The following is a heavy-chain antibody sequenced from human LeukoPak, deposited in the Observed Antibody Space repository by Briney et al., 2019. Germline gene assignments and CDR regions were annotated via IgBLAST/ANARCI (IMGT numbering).Heavy chain of an antibody. Sequence: GGSLRLSCAASGFMFSSYAMSWVRQAPGKGLEWVSGISGSDGSTYYADSVKGRFSISRDNSKNTLYLQMNSLRAEDTALYYCAKDQNAYNYVFDYWGQGTLVTVSS. D-gene: IGHD5-24*01. CDR1: GFMFSSYA. J-gene: IGHJ4*02. V-gene: IGHV3-23*01. CDR2: ISGSDGST. CDR3: AKDQNAYNYVFDY.